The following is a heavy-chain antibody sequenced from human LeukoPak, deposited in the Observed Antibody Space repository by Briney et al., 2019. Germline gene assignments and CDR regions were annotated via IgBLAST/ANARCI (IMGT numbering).Heavy chain of an antibody. CDR1: GFTFNSYS. J-gene: IGHJ4*02. V-gene: IGHV3-21*01. Sequence: GGSLRLSCAASGFTFNSYSMNWVRQAPGKGLEWVSSISSSSNYIYYADSLKGRFTISRDNAKNSLYLQMNSLRAEDTAVYYCARELLSLDYWGQGTLVTVSS. CDR3: ARELLSLDY. CDR2: ISSSSNYI. D-gene: IGHD3-10*01.